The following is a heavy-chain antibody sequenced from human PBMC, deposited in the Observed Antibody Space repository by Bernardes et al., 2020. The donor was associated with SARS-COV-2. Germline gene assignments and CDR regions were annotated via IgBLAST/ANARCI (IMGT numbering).Heavy chain of an antibody. CDR1: GFTFSSYE. V-gene: IGHV3-48*03. CDR2: ISSSGSST. J-gene: IGHJ6*02. CDR3: GGYCGGVCDSYFGMDV. D-gene: IGHD2-21*01. Sequence: GGSLRLSCAASGFTFSSYEMNWVRQAPGKGLEWVSYISSSGSSTSYADSVKGRFTISRDNAKNSLYLQMNSLRAEDTVVYYCGGYCGGVCDSYFGMDVWGQGTTVTVSS.